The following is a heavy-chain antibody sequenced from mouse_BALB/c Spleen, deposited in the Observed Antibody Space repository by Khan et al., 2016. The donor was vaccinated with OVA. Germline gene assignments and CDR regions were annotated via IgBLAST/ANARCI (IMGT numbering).Heavy chain of an antibody. CDR1: GFSLNNYS. Sequence: QVQLKESGPGLVQPSQSLSITCTVSGFSLNNYSVHWVRQSPGKGLEWLGVIWSAGSTDYNAAFISRMTISKDNSRRQVFFKINSLLPNDTAIDYCARRGYDYGRGALFAYWGQGTLVTVSA. CDR3: ARRGYDYGRGALFAY. J-gene: IGHJ3*01. D-gene: IGHD2-4*01. CDR2: IWSAGST. V-gene: IGHV2-2*02.